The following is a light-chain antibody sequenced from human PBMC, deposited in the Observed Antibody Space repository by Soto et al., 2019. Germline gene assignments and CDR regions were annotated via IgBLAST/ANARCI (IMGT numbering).Light chain of an antibody. V-gene: IGLV1-51*01. CDR2: DNN. Sequence: QSVLTQPPSVSAAPGQKVTISCSGSNANIGNNYVSWYQQVPGTAPKLLIYDNNKRPSGIPDRFSGSKSGTSTTLAITGLQTADEADYYCGTWDSSLSSSYVFGTGTKVTVL. J-gene: IGLJ1*01. CDR1: NANIGNNY. CDR3: GTWDSSLSSSYV.